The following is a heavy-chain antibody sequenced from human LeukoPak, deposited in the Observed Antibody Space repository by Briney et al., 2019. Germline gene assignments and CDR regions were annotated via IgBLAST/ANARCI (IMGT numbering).Heavy chain of an antibody. CDR2: IDPSDSYT. V-gene: IGHV5-10-1*01. CDR3: ARSPRPRYSSYYYYGMDV. CDR1: GFTFSSFW. J-gene: IGHJ6*02. D-gene: IGHD6-13*01. Sequence: PGGSLRLSCAASGFTFSSFWISWVRQMPGKGLEWMGRIDPSDSYTNYSPSFQGHVTISADKSISTAYLQWSSLKASDTAMYYCARSPRPRYSSYYYYGMDVWGQGTTVTVSS.